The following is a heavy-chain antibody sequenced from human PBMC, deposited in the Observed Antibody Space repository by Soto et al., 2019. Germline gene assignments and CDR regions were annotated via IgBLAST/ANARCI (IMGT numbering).Heavy chain of an antibody. CDR1: GFTFNNFA. CDR2: ISASGAYT. Sequence: EGLLLESGGALVQPGGSLRLSCAASGFTFNNFAMNWVRQTPGKGLEWVSGISASGAYTYYADSVKGRFTISRDDSKNSLFLQMSGLRAEDTDLYYCAKGTLGDYYYYGMDVWGQGTTVTVSS. CDR3: AKGTLGDYYYYGMDV. J-gene: IGHJ6*02. D-gene: IGHD3-10*01. V-gene: IGHV3-23*01.